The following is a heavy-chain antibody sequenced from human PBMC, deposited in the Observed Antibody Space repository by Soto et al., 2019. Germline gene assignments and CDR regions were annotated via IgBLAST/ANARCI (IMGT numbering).Heavy chain of an antibody. J-gene: IGHJ5*02. CDR2: IIPIFGTA. D-gene: IGHD3-3*01. Sequence: GASXKVSCKASGGTFSSYAISWVRQAPGRGLEWMGGIIPIFGTANYAPKFQGRVTITADESTSTAYMELSSLRSEDTAVYYCASTLWRGPRANNCLDPWGQGTLVTVSS. CDR1: GGTFSSYA. CDR3: ASTLWRGPRANNCLDP. V-gene: IGHV1-69*13.